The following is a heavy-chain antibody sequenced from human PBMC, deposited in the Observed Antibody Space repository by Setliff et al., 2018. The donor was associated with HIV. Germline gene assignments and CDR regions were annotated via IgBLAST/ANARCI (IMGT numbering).Heavy chain of an antibody. J-gene: IGHJ4*02. CDR2: INPDSGAT. CDR3: ARDPPAAMQLERPFDY. D-gene: IGHD1-1*01. CDR1: GYSFTGCY. Sequence: ASVKVSCKASGYSFTGCYIHWVRQAPGQGLEWMGRINPDSGATKYAQKFLGRMTMTRDTSITTAYLELSRLRADDTAVYFCARDPPAAMQLERPFDYWGQGTLVTVSS. V-gene: IGHV1-2*06.